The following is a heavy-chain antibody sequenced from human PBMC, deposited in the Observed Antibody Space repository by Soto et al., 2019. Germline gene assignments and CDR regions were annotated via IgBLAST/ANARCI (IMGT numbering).Heavy chain of an antibody. Sequence: QVQLQESGPGLVKPSETLSLTGTVSGDAITSDYWSWIRQPPGKGLERIGFIYYGGSINYNPSLESRVAIAVDTSKNQFSLKMTSVTAADTAVYYCARHWDWGSLGYWGQGTLVTVSS. J-gene: IGHJ4*02. CDR1: GDAITSDY. V-gene: IGHV4-59*08. CDR2: IYYGGSI. D-gene: IGHD3-16*01. CDR3: ARHWDWGSLGY.